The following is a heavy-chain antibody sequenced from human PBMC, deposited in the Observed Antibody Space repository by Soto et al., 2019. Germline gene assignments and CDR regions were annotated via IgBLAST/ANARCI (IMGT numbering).Heavy chain of an antibody. D-gene: IGHD3-22*01. J-gene: IGHJ4*02. CDR2: INPSGGHT. V-gene: IGHV1-46*01. CDR1: GYTFTNYY. CDR3: AKVHTVNYYDSSGYPSYFDY. Sequence: HVQLVQSGAEVKRPGASVKVSCKASGYTFTNYYIHWVRQAPGQRLEWMGIINPSGGHTNYAQKFQGSITMTRDTSTDTVYMEMSSLRSEDTAIYCCAKVHTVNYYDSSGYPSYFDYWGQGTLVTVSS.